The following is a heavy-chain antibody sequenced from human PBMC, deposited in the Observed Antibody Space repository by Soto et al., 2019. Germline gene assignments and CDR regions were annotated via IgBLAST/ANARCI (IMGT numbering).Heavy chain of an antibody. J-gene: IGHJ3*02. CDR2: IYSGGST. Sequence: GGSLRLSCAASGFTVSSNYMSWVRQAPGKGLEWVSVIYSGGSTYYADSVKGRFTISGHNSKNTRYLQMNGLRAEDTAVYYCAGAPDSGRGFDAFDIWGQGTMVTVSS. D-gene: IGHD5-12*01. CDR3: AGAPDSGRGFDAFDI. CDR1: GFTVSSNY. V-gene: IGHV3-53*04.